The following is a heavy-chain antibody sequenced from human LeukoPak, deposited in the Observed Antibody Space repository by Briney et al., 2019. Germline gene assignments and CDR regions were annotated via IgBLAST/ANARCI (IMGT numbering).Heavy chain of an antibody. CDR1: GYTFTSYD. J-gene: IGHJ6*03. Sequence: GASVKVSCKASGYTFTSYDINWVRQATGQGLEWMGWMNPNSGNTGYAQKLQGSVTMTRNTSISTAYMELSSLRSEDTAVVYCARGLQPDSSSWYWYYYYYMDVWGKGTTVTISS. CDR3: ARGLQPDSSSWYWYYYYYMDV. V-gene: IGHV1-8*02. CDR2: MNPNSGNT. D-gene: IGHD6-13*01.